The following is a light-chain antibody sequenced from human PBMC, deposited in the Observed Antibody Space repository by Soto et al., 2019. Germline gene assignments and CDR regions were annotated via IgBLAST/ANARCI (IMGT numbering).Light chain of an antibody. CDR3: CSYAGGSTLV. J-gene: IGLJ2*01. CDR2: EGD. Sequence: QSALTQPASVSGSPGQSITISCTGTSSDVGSYNLVSWYQQHPGKAPKLVIYEGDKWPSGVSNRFSGSNSGNTDSLTISGLQAEDEADYYCCSYAGGSTLVFGGGTKLTVL. V-gene: IGLV2-23*01. CDR1: SSDVGSYNL.